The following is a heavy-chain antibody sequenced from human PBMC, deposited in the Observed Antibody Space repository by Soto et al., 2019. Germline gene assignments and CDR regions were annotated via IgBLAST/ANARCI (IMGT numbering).Heavy chain of an antibody. CDR1: GFTFSSYA. Sequence: GGSLSLSCAASGFTFSSYAMSWVRQAPGKGLEWVSAISGSGGSTYYADSVKGRFTISRDNSKNTLYLQMNSLRAEDTAVYYCARADTAMENFDYWGQGTLVTVSS. CDR3: ARADTAMENFDY. J-gene: IGHJ4*02. D-gene: IGHD5-18*01. V-gene: IGHV3-23*01. CDR2: ISGSGGST.